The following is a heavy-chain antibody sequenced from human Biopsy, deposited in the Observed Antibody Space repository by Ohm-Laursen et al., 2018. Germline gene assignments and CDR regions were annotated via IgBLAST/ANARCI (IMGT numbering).Heavy chain of an antibody. CDR3: VRDRDRRGWFDP. J-gene: IGHJ5*02. CDR1: GGSLSSYS. CDR2: IYTSGIT. Sequence: GTLSLTCTVSGGSLSSYSWSWIRQPAGKGLEWIGQIYTSGITNYNPSLKSRVTMSVDTSKNKFSLRVSCVTAADTAVYYCVRDRDRRGWFDPWGQGTLVTVSS. V-gene: IGHV4-4*07. D-gene: IGHD1-14*01.